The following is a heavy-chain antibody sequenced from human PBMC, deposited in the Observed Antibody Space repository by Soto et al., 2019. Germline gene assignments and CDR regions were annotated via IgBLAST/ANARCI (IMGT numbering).Heavy chain of an antibody. J-gene: IGHJ5*02. D-gene: IGHD6-13*01. CDR2: IYYSGST. CDR3: ARVAGIAAPGQTHWFDP. V-gene: IGHV4-59*01. CDR1: GGSISSYY. Sequence: PSETLSLTCTVSGGSISSYYWSWIRQPPGKGLEWIGYIYYSGSTNYNPSLKSRVTISVDTSKNQFSLKLSSVTAADTAVYYCARVAGIAAPGQTHWFDPWGQGTLVTVSS.